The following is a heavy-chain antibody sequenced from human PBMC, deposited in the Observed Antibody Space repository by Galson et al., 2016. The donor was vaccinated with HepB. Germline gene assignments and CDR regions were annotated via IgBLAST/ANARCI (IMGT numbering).Heavy chain of an antibody. V-gene: IGHV3-30*18. CDR3: AKDSEWLRLEHDFDY. CDR2: ISYDGSNK. D-gene: IGHD5-12*01. CDR1: GFTFRSYG. Sequence: SLRLSCAASGFTFRSYGFHWVRQAPGKGLEWVALISYDGSNKYYADSVKGRFTISRDNSNDTLYLQMNSLTADDTAVYYCAKDSEWLRLEHDFDYWGQGTLVTVSS. J-gene: IGHJ4*02.